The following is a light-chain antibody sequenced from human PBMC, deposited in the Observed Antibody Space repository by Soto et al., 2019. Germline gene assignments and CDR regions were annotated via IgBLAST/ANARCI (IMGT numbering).Light chain of an antibody. J-gene: IGKJ5*01. Sequence: ETVMTQSPATLSVSPGERATLSCRASQSVSTKLAWYQQKPGQAPRLLIYGVSTRATGIPARFSGSGSGTEFTLTVSSLQFEDFAVYYCQQYDDWPPITFGQGTRLEIK. CDR3: QQYDDWPPIT. CDR2: GVS. V-gene: IGKV3D-15*01. CDR1: QSVSTK.